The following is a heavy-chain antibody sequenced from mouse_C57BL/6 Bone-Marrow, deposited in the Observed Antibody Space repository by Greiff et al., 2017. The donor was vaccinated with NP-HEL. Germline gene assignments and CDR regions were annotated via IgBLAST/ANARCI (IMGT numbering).Heavy chain of an antibody. CDR3: TREGLLPYWYFDV. Sequence: EVMLVESGEGLVKPGGSLKLSCAASGFTFSSYAMSWVRQTPEKRLEWVAYISSGGDYIYYADTVKGRFTISRDNARNTLYLQMSSLKSEDTAMYYCTREGLLPYWYFDVWGTGTTVTVSS. D-gene: IGHD2-10*01. CDR2: ISSGGDYI. CDR1: GFTFSSYA. V-gene: IGHV5-9-1*02. J-gene: IGHJ1*03.